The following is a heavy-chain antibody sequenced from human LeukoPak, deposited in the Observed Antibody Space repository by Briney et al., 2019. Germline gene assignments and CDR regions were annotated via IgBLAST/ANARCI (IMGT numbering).Heavy chain of an antibody. V-gene: IGHV3-7*01. Sequence: GGSLRLSCAASGFTFSKSWMSWVRQAPGKGLEWVANMNEDGSEKDYVDSVKGRFTISRDNARKSLYLQMSSLRAEDTAVYYCATYSHWVAGDVWGQGTTVTVSS. D-gene: IGHD3-16*01. J-gene: IGHJ6*02. CDR2: MNEDGSEK. CDR1: GFTFSKSW. CDR3: ATYSHWVAGDV.